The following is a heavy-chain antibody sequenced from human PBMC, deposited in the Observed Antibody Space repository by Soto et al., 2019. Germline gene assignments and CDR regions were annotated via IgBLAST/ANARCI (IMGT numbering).Heavy chain of an antibody. V-gene: IGHV3-7*03. J-gene: IGHJ6*03. D-gene: IGHD6-25*01. CDR1: GFTFSSSW. CDR3: AGESSGGWHCCGYYMDV. Sequence: GGSLRLSCAASGFTFSSSWMSWVRQAPGKGLEWVANIKRDGSEKKYVNSEKGRFTISRDNAKNSLYLQMNSLRAEDTAVYYCAGESSGGWHCCGYYMDVWGKGTTVTVSS. CDR2: IKRDGSEK.